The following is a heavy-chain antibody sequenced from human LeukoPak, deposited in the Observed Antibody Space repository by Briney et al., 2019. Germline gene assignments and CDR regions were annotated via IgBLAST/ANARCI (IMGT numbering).Heavy chain of an antibody. CDR2: IYYSGST. Sequence: SETLSLTCTVSGGSISSYYWSWIRQPPGKGLEWIGYIYYSGSTNYNPSLKSRGTISVDTSKNQFSLKLSSMTAADTAVYYCARVKDTDYGDYGNYFDYWGQGTLVTVSS. V-gene: IGHV4-59*01. CDR1: GGSISSYY. D-gene: IGHD4-17*01. CDR3: ARVKDTDYGDYGNYFDY. J-gene: IGHJ4*02.